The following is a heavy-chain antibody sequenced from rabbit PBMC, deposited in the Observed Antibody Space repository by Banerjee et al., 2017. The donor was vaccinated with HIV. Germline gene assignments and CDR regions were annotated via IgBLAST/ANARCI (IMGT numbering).Heavy chain of an antibody. V-gene: IGHV1S7*01. CDR3: AKGYAESTGYYYFNL. CDR1: GFDFSSYY. J-gene: IGHJ4*01. Sequence: QLKEIGGGLVQPGGSLTLSCEASGFDFSSYYMSWVRQAPGKGLEWIGYIDPVFGSTYYATWVDGRFTLSSHNAQNTLYLQLNSLTAADTATYFCAKGYAESTGYYYFNLWGQGTLVTVS. D-gene: IGHD1-1*01. CDR2: IDPVFGST.